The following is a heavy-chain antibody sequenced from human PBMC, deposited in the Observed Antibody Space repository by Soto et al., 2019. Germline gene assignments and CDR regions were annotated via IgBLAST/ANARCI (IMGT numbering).Heavy chain of an antibody. CDR1: GFTLSSYA. D-gene: IGHD3-22*01. J-gene: IGHJ6*02. V-gene: IGHV3-23*01. CDR3: AKEAPQYPRMIVVASDYAIDV. Sequence: GSLKGYCVASGFTLSSYAMSWVRQAPGKGLEWVSAISGSGGSTYYADSVKGRFTISRDNSKNTLYLQMNSLRAEDTAVYYCAKEAPQYPRMIVVASDYAIDVCAQGPTATVSS. CDR2: ISGSGGST.